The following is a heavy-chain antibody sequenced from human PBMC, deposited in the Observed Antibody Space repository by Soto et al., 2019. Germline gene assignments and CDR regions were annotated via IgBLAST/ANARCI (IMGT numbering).Heavy chain of an antibody. V-gene: IGHV1-3*04. CDR3: ARGTCSGGSRYSFHFVY. CDR1: GYTFTSYA. J-gene: IGHJ4*02. Sequence: ASVKVSCKASGYTFTSYAMHWVRQAPGQRLEWMGWINTGNGNTIYSQKFQGRVTITRDTSASTAYMELSSLRSEDTAVYYCARGTCSGGSRYSFHFVYWGQGTLVTVSS. D-gene: IGHD2-15*01. CDR2: INTGNGNT.